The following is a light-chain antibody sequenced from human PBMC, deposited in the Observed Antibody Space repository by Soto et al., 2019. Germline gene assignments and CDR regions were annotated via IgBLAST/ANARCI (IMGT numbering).Light chain of an antibody. J-gene: IGKJ5*01. CDR3: QQRSNWPPT. CDR1: QSISSGY. Sequence: EIVLTQSPGTLSLSPGERGTLSCRASQSISSGYLAWYQQKPGQAPRLLIYDASSRATGIPDRFSGSGSGTDFTLTISSLEPEDFAVYYCQQRSNWPPTFGQGTRLEIK. V-gene: IGKV3D-20*02. CDR2: DAS.